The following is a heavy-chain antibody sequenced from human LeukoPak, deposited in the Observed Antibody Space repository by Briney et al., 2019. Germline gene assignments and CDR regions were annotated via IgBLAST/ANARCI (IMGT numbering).Heavy chain of an antibody. CDR3: ARAKWGDDLPYNYGDDPPYYMDV. J-gene: IGHJ6*03. V-gene: IGHV4-61*02. CDR2: IYTSGST. CDR1: GGSISSGSYY. D-gene: IGHD4-17*01. Sequence: PSQTLSLTCTVSGGSISSGSYYWSWIRQPAGKGLEWIGRIYTSGSTNYNPSLKSRVTISVDTSKNQFSLKLSSVTAADTAVYYCARAKWGDDLPYNYGDDPPYYMDVWGKGTTVTISS.